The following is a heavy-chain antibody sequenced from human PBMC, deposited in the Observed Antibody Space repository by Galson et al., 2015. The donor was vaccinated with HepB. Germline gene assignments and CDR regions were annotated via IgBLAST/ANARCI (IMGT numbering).Heavy chain of an antibody. V-gene: IGHV1-18*01. CDR1: GYTFSSYA. CDR2: ISNHNGNT. Sequence: SVKVSCKASGYTFSSYAMHWVRQAPGQGLEWMGWISNHNGNTNYAQKFQGRVTMTTDIATSTAYMELRSLRSDDTAVYYCARGSSPDYWGRGTLVTVSS. CDR3: ARGSSPDY. J-gene: IGHJ4*02.